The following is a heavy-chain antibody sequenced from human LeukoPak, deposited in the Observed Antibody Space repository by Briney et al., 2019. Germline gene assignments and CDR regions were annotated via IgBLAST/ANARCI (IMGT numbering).Heavy chain of an antibody. D-gene: IGHD3-22*01. Sequence: GGSLRLSCAASGFTFSSYSMNWVRQAPGKGLKWFSSISSNSNYIYYADSLTCRFTISRDNAKNSLYLQMNSLRVEDTAVYYCASTETYYDTSGPRWGQETLVTVSS. CDR2: ISSNSNYI. CDR3: ASTETYYDTSGPR. CDR1: GFTFSSYS. J-gene: IGHJ4*02. V-gene: IGHV3-21*01.